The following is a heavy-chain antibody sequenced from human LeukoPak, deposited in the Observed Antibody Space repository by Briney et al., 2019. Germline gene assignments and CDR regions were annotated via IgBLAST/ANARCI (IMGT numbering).Heavy chain of an antibody. CDR2: INHSGST. CDR1: GGSFSGYY. CDR3: ARRWFNYYYYGMDV. J-gene: IGHJ6*02. D-gene: IGHD3-10*01. Sequence: SETLSLTCAVYGGSFSGYYRSWIRQPPGKGLEWIGEINHSGSTNYNPSLKSRVTISVDTSKNQFSLKLSSVTAADTAVYYCARRWFNYYYYGMDVWGQGTTVTVSS. V-gene: IGHV4-34*01.